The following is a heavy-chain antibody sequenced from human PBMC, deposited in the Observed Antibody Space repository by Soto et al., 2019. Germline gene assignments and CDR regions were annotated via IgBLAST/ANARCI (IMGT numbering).Heavy chain of an antibody. CDR2: IAASDGAT. CDR1: GFTFSTYA. Sequence: GGSLRLSCVASGFTFSTYAMSWVRQAPGKGLEWVAGIAASDGATYYADSVKGRFTISRDNSKNTLYLQMNSPRAEDTAVYYCAGLPYSSSSPELYYYYGMDVWGQGTTVTVSS. D-gene: IGHD6-6*01. V-gene: IGHV3-23*01. J-gene: IGHJ6*02. CDR3: AGLPYSSSSPELYYYYGMDV.